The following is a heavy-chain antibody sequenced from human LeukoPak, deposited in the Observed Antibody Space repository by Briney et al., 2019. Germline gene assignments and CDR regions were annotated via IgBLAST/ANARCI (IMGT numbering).Heavy chain of an antibody. V-gene: IGHV3-7*01. CDR2: INPDGSDT. CDR3: VTWGVEAGMDH. Sequence: GGSLRLSCAGSGFIFSKYWMTWVRQAPGKGLEWVANINPDGSDTYYVDSVKGRFTISRDNAKKSMFLQMNSLGAEDTAVYYCVTWGVEAGMDHWGPGTLVTVSS. CDR1: GFIFSKYW. D-gene: IGHD6-13*01. J-gene: IGHJ4*02.